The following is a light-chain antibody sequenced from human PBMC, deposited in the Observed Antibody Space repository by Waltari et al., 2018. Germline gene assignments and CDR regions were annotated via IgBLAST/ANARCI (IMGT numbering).Light chain of an antibody. J-gene: IGLJ3*02. CDR1: PNDPGSYNY. Sequence: SALTQPRPVSGSPGQSVTISCTGPPNDPGSYNYVSWYQQHPGKAPKLIILDVTQRPSGVPDRLSGSKSGNTASLTISGLRAEDEAEYYCCSYAGSYTWVFGGGTKLTVV. CDR3: CSYAGSYTWV. CDR2: DVT. V-gene: IGLV2-11*01.